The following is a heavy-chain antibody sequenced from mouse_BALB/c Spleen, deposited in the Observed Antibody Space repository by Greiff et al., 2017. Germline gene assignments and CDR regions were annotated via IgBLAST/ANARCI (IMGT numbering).Heavy chain of an antibody. CDR2: IDHENGDT. Sequence: VQLQQSGAELVRSGASVKLSCTASGFNIKDYYMHWVKQRPEQGLEWIGWIDHENGDTEYAPKFQGKATMTADTSSNTAYLQLSSLTSEDTAVYNCNAWGTTVVANAMDYWGQGTSVTVSS. CDR3: NAWGTTVVANAMDY. D-gene: IGHD1-1*01. V-gene: IGHV14-4*02. CDR1: GFNIKDYY. J-gene: IGHJ4*01.